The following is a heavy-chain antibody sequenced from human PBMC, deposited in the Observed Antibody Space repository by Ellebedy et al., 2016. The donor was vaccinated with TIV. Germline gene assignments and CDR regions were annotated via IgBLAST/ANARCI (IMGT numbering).Heavy chain of an antibody. D-gene: IGHD2-15*01. CDR3: ARPITYCSGGSCYQNWFDP. CDR1: GYTFTSYY. J-gene: IGHJ5*02. V-gene: IGHV1-18*04. CDR2: ISAYNGNT. Sequence: ASVKVSXXASGYTFTSYYMHWVRQAPGQGLEWMGWISAYNGNTNYAQKLQGRVTMTTDTSTSTAYMELRSLRSDDTAVYYCARPITYCSGGSCYQNWFDPWGQGTLVTVSS.